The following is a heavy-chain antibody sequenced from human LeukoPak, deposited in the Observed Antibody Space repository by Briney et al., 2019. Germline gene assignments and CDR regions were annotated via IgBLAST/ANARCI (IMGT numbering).Heavy chain of an antibody. V-gene: IGHV4-59*12. D-gene: IGHD5-12*01. CDR1: GGSISSYY. J-gene: IGHJ4*02. CDR3: ARDDMATIEGFGY. CDR2: IYYSGST. Sequence: SETLSLTCTVSGGSISSYYWSWIRQPPGKGLEWIGYIYYSGSTYYNPSLKSRVTISVDTSKNQFSLKLSSVTAADTAVYYCARDDMATIEGFGYWGQGTLVTVSS.